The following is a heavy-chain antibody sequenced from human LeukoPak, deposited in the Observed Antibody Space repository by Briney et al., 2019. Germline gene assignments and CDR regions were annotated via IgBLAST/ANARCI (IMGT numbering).Heavy chain of an antibody. CDR3: ASGGPEGYFDY. D-gene: IGHD3-16*01. CDR1: GGTFSSYA. CDR2: IIPIFGTA. Sequence: SVKVSCKASGGTFSSYAISWVRQAPGQGLEWMGGIIPIFGTANYAQKFQGRVTITADESTSTAYMELSSLRSEDTAMYYCASGGPEGYFDYWGQGTLVTVSS. V-gene: IGHV1-69*13. J-gene: IGHJ4*02.